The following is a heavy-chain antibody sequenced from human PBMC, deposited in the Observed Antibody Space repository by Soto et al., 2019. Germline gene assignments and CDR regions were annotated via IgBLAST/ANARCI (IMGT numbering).Heavy chain of an antibody. CDR3: ARAGRSMTTVTTDAFDI. CDR1: GGSISSGGYY. D-gene: IGHD4-17*01. CDR2: IHYSGST. J-gene: IGHJ3*02. Sequence: QVQLQESGPGLVKPSQTLSLTCTVSGGSISSGGYYWSWIRQHPGKGLEWIGYIHYSGSTYYNPSLKSRVTISVDTSKSQFSLKLSSVTAADTAVYYCARAGRSMTTVTTDAFDIWGQGTMVTVSS. V-gene: IGHV4-31*03.